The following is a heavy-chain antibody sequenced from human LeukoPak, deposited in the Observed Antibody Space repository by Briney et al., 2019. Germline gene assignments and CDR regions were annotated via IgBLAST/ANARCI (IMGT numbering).Heavy chain of an antibody. CDR3: ERSTRRYNWNDHRGWFDP. D-gene: IGHD1-1*01. J-gene: IGHJ5*02. CDR1: GGSFSGYY. V-gene: IGHV4-34*01. Sequence: PSETLSLTCAVYGGSFSGYYWSWIRQPPGKGLEWIGEINHSGSTNYNPSLKSRVTISVDTSKNQFSLKLSSVTAADTAVYYCERSTRRYNWNDHRGWFDPWGQGTLVTVSS. CDR2: INHSGST.